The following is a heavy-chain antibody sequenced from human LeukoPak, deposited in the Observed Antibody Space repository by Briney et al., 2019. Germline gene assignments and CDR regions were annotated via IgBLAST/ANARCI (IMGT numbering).Heavy chain of an antibody. J-gene: IGHJ3*02. CDR1: GGSISSYY. CDR3: ARAEGSGSYVAFDI. CDR2: IYYSGST. Sequence: SETLSLTCTVSGGSISSYYWSWIRQPPGKGLEWIGYIYYSGSTYYNPSLKSRVTISVDTSKNQFSLKLSSVTAADTAVYYCARAEGSGSYVAFDIWGQGTMVTVSS. V-gene: IGHV4-59*12. D-gene: IGHD3-10*01.